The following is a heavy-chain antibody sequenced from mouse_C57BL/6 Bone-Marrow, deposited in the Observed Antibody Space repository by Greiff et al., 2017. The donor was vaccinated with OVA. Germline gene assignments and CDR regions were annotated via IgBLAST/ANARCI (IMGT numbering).Heavy chain of an antibody. V-gene: IGHV14-3*01. D-gene: IGHD1-1*01. Sequence: EVKLMESVAELVRPGASVKLSCTASGFTITNTYMHWVKQRPEQGLEWIGRIDPANDNTKYAPKFQGKATMTADTSSNTAYLQLSSLSSEDTAVYCCARGNFGSSFYAMDYWGQGTSVTVSS. CDR3: ARGNFGSSFYAMDY. CDR2: IDPANDNT. CDR1: GFTITNTY. J-gene: IGHJ4*01.